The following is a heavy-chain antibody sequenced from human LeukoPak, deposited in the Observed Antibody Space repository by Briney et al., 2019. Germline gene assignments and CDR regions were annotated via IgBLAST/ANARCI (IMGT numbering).Heavy chain of an antibody. D-gene: IGHD4-17*01. J-gene: IGHJ2*01. CDR1: GFTFSSYA. V-gene: IGHV3-23*01. Sequence: GGSLRLSCAASGFTFSSYAMTWVRQAPGKGLEWVSTITGSGGYTYYADSVKGRFTISKDNSKNTLYLQVNSLRAEDTAVYYCAKGTDYGDYDRYWYFDLWGRGTLVTVSS. CDR2: ITGSGGYT. CDR3: AKGTDYGDYDRYWYFDL.